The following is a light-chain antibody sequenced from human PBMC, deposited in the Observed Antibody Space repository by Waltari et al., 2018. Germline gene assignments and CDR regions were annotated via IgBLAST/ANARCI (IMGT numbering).Light chain of an antibody. CDR2: EVS. V-gene: IGLV2-8*01. J-gene: IGLJ2*01. CDR3: SSYAGSNNLV. Sequence: QSALTPPPSASGSPGTSVTISCPGNSRDVGGYYYFSWYQQHPGKAPKLMIYEVSKRPSGVPDRFSGSKAGNTASLTVSGLQAEDEADYYCSSYAGSNNLVFGGGTKLTVL. CDR1: SRDVGGYYY.